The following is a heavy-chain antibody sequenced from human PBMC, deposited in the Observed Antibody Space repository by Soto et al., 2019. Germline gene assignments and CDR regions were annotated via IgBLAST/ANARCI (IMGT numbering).Heavy chain of an antibody. D-gene: IGHD5-12*01. CDR1: GFTFSSHG. V-gene: IGHV3-33*01. Sequence: QVQLVESGGGVVQSGRSLRLSCATSGFTFSSHGMHWVRQAPGKGLEWVAVIWSDGSNKYYVDSVKGRFTISRDNSRNTLYLQMNSLRAEDTAVYYCERDGFNKPGFYYGMDVWGQGTTVTVSS. CDR3: ERDGFNKPGFYYGMDV. J-gene: IGHJ6*02. CDR2: IWSDGSNK.